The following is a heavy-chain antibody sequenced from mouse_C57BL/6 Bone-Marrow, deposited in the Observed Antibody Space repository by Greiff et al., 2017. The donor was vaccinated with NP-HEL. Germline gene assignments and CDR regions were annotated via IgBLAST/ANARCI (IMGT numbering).Heavy chain of an antibody. D-gene: IGHD2-4*01. V-gene: IGHV2-4*01. CDR3: AKGGLRRSYAMDY. CDR1: GFSLTSYG. J-gene: IGHJ4*01. CDR2: IWSGGST. Sequence: VKLQESGPGLVQPSQSLSITCTVSGFSLTSYGVHWVRQPPGKGLEWLGVIWSGGSTDYNAAFISRLSISKDNSKSQVFFKMNSLQADDTAIYYCAKGGLRRSYAMDYWGQGTSVTVSS.